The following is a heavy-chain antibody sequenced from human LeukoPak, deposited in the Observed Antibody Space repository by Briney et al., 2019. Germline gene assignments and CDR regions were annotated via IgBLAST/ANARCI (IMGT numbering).Heavy chain of an antibody. CDR1: GFTFSGYW. V-gene: IGHV3-7*01. J-gene: IGHJ4*02. Sequence: GESLKISCAASGFTFSGYWMSWVRQAPGKGLEWVANIKQDGSATYYVDSVKGRFTISRDNAKNSLYLQMNSLRAEDTAVYYCARMYSSSWYSWGQGTLVTVSS. CDR3: ARMYSSSWYS. CDR2: IKQDGSAT. D-gene: IGHD6-13*01.